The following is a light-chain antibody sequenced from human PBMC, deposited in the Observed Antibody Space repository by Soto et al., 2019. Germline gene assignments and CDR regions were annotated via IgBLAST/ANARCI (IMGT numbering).Light chain of an antibody. Sequence: QSALTQPASVSGSPGQSITISCTGTSSDVGGYNYVSWYQQHPGKAPKLMIYDVSNRPSGVSNRVSGSKSGNTAFLTISGREAEDESDYYCSSYTSRSTLEGVFGGGTKLTVL. J-gene: IGLJ2*01. CDR1: SSDVGGYNY. CDR3: SSYTSRSTLEGV. CDR2: DVS. V-gene: IGLV2-14*01.